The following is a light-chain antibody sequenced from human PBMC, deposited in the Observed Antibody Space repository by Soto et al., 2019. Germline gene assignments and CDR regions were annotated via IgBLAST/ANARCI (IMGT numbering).Light chain of an antibody. V-gene: IGLV6-57*04. Sequence: FMLTQPHSVSESPGKTVTISCTRSSGSIASNYVQWYQQRPGSAPTTVIYEDNQRHSGVPDRFSGSIDSSSKSASLTISGLRTEDEADYYCQSYDSSNHVIFGGGTQLTVL. CDR1: SGSIASNY. CDR3: QSYDSSNHVI. CDR2: EDN. J-gene: IGLJ2*01.